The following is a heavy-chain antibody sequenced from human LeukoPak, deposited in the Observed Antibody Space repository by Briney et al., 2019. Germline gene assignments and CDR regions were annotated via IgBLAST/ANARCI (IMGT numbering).Heavy chain of an antibody. CDR1: GGSFSGYY. CDR2: INHSGST. CDR3: ARDQVKAVAGTDY. Sequence: SETLSLTCAVYGGSFSGYYWSWIRQPPGKGLEWIGEINHSGSTNYNPSLKSRVTISVDTSKNQFSLKLSSVTAADTAVYYCARDQVKAVAGTDYWGQGTLVTVSS. J-gene: IGHJ4*02. D-gene: IGHD6-19*01. V-gene: IGHV4-34*01.